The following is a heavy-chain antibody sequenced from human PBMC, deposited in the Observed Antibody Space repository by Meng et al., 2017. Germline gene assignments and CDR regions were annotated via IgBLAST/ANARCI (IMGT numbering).Heavy chain of an antibody. D-gene: IGHD3-22*01. CDR3: VDSSGYYYGGGY. CDR1: GFTFSASA. V-gene: IGHV3-73*01. Sequence: VRLGESGGGVVHPGRSLSVSCEASGFTFSASAMHWVRQASGKGLEWVGRIRSKANSYATAYAASVKGRFTISRDDSRNTAYLQMNSLKTEDTAVYYCVDSSGYYYGGGYWGQGTLVTVSS. J-gene: IGHJ4*02. CDR2: IRSKANSYAT.